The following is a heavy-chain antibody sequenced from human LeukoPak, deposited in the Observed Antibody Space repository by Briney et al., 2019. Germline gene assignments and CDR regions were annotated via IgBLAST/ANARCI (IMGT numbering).Heavy chain of an antibody. J-gene: IGHJ4*02. D-gene: IGHD1-26*01. V-gene: IGHV3-7*04. Sequence: PGGSLRLSCVASGFTFSNAWMSWARQAPGKGLEWVANIRKDGNEKYYVDSVKGRFTISRDNARNSLYLQMNSLRAEDTAVYYCARDGYSGSYYDYWGQGTLVTVSS. CDR1: GFTFSNAW. CDR3: ARDGYSGSYYDY. CDR2: IRKDGNEK.